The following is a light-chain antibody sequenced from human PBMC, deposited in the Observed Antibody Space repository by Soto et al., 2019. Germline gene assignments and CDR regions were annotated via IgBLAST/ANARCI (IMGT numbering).Light chain of an antibody. J-gene: IGKJ5*01. V-gene: IGKV3D-15*01. Sequence: EIVMTQSPATLSVSPGETTRLSCRASQSINSDVAWYQQKVGQTPRLLIHGASTRATGIAARFSGSGSGTEFTLTISGLQSEDFAVYYCQLFGNSPLITFGQGTRLEIK. CDR3: QLFGNSPLIT. CDR1: QSINSD. CDR2: GAS.